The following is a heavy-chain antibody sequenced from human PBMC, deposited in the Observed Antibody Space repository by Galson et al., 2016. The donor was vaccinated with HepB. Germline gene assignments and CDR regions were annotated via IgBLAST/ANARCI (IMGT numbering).Heavy chain of an antibody. CDR1: GASITGTNW. V-gene: IGHV4-4*02. D-gene: IGHD3-22*01. CDR3: ERLYYFDNSGKFDP. CDR2: SYHSGTI. Sequence: ETLSLTCSVSGASITGTNWWSRVRQTPGKGPEWIGESYHSGTINYNPSPKSRVTISLDKPKNQFQLRLTSVTPADPAVYYFERLYYFDNSGKFDPWGPGTLVTVSS. J-gene: IGHJ5*02.